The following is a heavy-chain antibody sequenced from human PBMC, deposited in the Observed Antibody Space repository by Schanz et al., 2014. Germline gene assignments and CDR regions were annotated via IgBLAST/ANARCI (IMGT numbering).Heavy chain of an antibody. CDR3: ARENLNWEAFDI. V-gene: IGHV3-48*04. D-gene: IGHD7-27*01. CDR1: GFTFRTYL. J-gene: IGHJ3*02. Sequence: EVQLVESWGGLVQPGGSLRLSCAASGFTFRTYLMNWVRQAPGKGLEWVSYISRDGTTSYYADSVKGRFTISRDNAKNSLYLEMTSLRGEDTAVYYCARENLNWEAFDIWGQGTVVTVSS. CDR2: ISRDGTTS.